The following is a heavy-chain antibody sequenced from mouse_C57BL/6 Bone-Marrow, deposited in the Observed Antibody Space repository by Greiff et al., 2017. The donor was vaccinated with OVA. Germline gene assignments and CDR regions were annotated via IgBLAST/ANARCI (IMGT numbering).Heavy chain of an antibody. V-gene: IGHV1-69*01. Sequence: VQLQQSGAELVMPGASVKLSCKASGYTFTSYWMHWVKQRPGQGLEWIGEIDPSDSYTNYNQKFKGKSTLTVDKSSSTAYMQLSSLTSEDSAVYYCARPDYGSWYFDVWGTGTTVTVSS. J-gene: IGHJ1*03. CDR1: GYTFTSYW. CDR2: IDPSDSYT. CDR3: ARPDYGSWYFDV. D-gene: IGHD1-1*01.